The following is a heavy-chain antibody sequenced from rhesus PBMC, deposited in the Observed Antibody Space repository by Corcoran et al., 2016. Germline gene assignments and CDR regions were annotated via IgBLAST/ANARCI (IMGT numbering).Heavy chain of an antibody. CDR3: ARNFYSNFDY. D-gene: IGHD4-23*01. CDR1: GGSFSSYW. CDR2: INGNSGST. J-gene: IGHJ4*01. Sequence: QVQLQESGPGLVKPSETLSLTCAVSGGSFSSYWWSWIRQPPGKGLEWIGEINGNSGSTNYNPSLKSRVPISRDTSKNQFSLKLSSVTAADTAVYYCARNFYSNFDYWGQGVLVTVSS. V-gene: IGHV4-80*01.